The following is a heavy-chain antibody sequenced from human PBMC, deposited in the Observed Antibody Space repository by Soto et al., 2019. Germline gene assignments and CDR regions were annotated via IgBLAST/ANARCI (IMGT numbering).Heavy chain of an antibody. Sequence: QVQLVQSGAEVKKPGASVKVSCKASGYTFTSYAMHWVRQAPGQRLEWMGWINAGNGNTKYSQKFQGRVTITRDTXATXAYMELSSLRSEDTAVYYCARDYYGSGSYYSTFDCWGQGTLVTVSS. D-gene: IGHD3-10*01. CDR3: ARDYYGSGSYYSTFDC. V-gene: IGHV1-3*01. J-gene: IGHJ4*02. CDR2: INAGNGNT. CDR1: GYTFTSYA.